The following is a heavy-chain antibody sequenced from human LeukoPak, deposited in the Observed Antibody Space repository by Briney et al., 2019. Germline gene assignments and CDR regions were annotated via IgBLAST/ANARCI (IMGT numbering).Heavy chain of an antibody. Sequence: GASVKVSCKASGYTFTSYDINWVRQATGQGLEWMGWMNPNSGGTNYAQKLQGRVTMTRDTSISTAYMELSRLTSDDTAVYYCARDNGGTAMAYYYYYYMDVWGKGTTVIISS. CDR2: MNPNSGGT. D-gene: IGHD5-18*01. CDR3: ARDNGGTAMAYYYYYYMDV. J-gene: IGHJ6*03. CDR1: GYTFTSYD. V-gene: IGHV1-2*02.